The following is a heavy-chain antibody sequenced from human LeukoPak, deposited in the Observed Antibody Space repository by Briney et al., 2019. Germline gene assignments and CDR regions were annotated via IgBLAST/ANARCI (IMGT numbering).Heavy chain of an antibody. V-gene: IGHV3-7*01. CDR2: IKQDGSEK. Sequence: PGGSLRLSCAASGFTFSSYWMSWVRQAPGKGLEWVANIKQDGSEKYYVDSVKGRFTISRDNAKNSLYLQMNSLRAEDTAVYYCARDLPYDFWSGYSSLFDYWGQGTLVTVSS. CDR3: ARDLPYDFWSGYSSLFDY. CDR1: GFTFSSYW. J-gene: IGHJ4*02. D-gene: IGHD3-3*01.